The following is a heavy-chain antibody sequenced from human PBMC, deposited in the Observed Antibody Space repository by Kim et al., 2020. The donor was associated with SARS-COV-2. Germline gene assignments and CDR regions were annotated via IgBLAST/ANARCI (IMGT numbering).Heavy chain of an antibody. CDR2: NT. CDR3: ARDGGDIFDY. J-gene: IGHJ4*02. D-gene: IGHD3-16*01. Sequence: NTNYAQKLQGRVTMTTDTSTSTAYMELRSLRSDDTAVYYCARDGGDIFDYWGQGTLVTVSS. V-gene: IGHV1-18*01.